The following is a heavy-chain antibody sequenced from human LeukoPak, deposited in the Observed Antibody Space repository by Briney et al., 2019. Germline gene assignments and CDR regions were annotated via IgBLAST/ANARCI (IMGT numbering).Heavy chain of an antibody. CDR1: GGSISNYY. CDR3: ARSSSGRHYFDY. V-gene: IGHV4-59*01. D-gene: IGHD6-19*01. CDR2: NYNSGST. J-gene: IGHJ4*02. Sequence: SETLSLTCAVSGGSISNYYWSWIRQPPGKGLEWIGYNYNSGSTNYNPSLKSRVTISVDTSKNQFSLKLSSVTAADTAVYYCARSSSGRHYFDYWGQGTLVTVSS.